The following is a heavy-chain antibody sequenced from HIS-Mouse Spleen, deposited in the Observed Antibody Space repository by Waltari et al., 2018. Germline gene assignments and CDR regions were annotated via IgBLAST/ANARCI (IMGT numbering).Heavy chain of an antibody. V-gene: IGHV3-53*01. CDR1: GCTVSRNY. Sequence: EVQLVESGGGLIQPGGSLRLPCAASGCTVSRNYMSWVRQAPGKGLEWVSVIYSGGSTYYADSVKGRFTISRDNSKNTLYLQMNSLRAEDTAVYYCARERSPGSGMDVWGQGTTVTVSS. J-gene: IGHJ6*02. CDR3: ARERSPGSGMDV. CDR2: IYSGGST.